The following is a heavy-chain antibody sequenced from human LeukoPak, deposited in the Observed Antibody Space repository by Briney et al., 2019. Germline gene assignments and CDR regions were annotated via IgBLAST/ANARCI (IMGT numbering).Heavy chain of an antibody. D-gene: IGHD3-10*01. CDR3: ARDLGGWFGELLSPHYFDY. J-gene: IGHJ4*02. CDR2: INPNSGGT. CDR1: GYTFTGYY. Sequence: ASVKVSCKASGYTFTGYYMHWVRQAHGQGLEWMGWINPNSGGTNYAQKFQGRVTMTRDTSISTANMELSRLRSDDTAVYYCARDLGGWFGELLSPHYFDYWGQGTLVTVSS. V-gene: IGHV1-2*02.